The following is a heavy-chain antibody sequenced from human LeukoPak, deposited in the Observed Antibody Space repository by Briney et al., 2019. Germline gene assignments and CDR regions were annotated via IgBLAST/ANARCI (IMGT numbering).Heavy chain of an antibody. J-gene: IGHJ4*02. CDR2: FDPEDGET. CDR1: GYTLTELS. D-gene: IGHD3-22*01. CDR3: ATAPTMMGYYFDY. V-gene: IGHV1-24*01. Sequence: ASVKVSCKVSGYTLTELSMHWERQAPGKGLEWMGGFDPEDGETIYAQKFQGRVTMTEDTSTDTAYMELSSLRSEDTAVYYCATAPTMMGYYFDYWGQGTLVTVSS.